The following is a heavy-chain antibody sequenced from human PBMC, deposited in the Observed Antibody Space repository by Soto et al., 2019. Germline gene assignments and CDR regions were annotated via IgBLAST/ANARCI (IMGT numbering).Heavy chain of an antibody. Sequence: ASVKVSCKASGYTFTSYDINWVRQATGQGLEWMGWMNPNSGNTGYAQKFQGRVTMTRNTSISTAYMELSSLKASDTAMYYCARHVGVVVVAATHWGQGTLVTVSS. CDR3: ARHVGVVVVAATH. J-gene: IGHJ4*02. CDR1: GYTFTSYD. V-gene: IGHV1-8*01. CDR2: MNPNSGNT. D-gene: IGHD2-15*01.